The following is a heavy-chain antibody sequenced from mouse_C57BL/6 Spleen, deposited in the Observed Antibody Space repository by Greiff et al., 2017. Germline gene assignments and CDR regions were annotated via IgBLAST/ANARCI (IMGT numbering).Heavy chain of an antibody. Sequence: QVQLQQPGAELVMPGASVKLSCKASGYTFTSYWMHWVKQRPGQGLEWIGEIDPSDSYPNYNQKFKGKSTLTVDKSSSTAYMQLSSRTSEDSAVYYGARGGTTVVATNYFDYWGQGTTLTVSS. CDR3: ARGGTTVVATNYFDY. J-gene: IGHJ2*01. V-gene: IGHV1-69*01. CDR1: GYTFTSYW. D-gene: IGHD1-1*01. CDR2: IDPSDSYP.